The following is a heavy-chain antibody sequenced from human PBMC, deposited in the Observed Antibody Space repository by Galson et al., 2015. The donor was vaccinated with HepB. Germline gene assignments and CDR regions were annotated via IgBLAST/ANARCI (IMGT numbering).Heavy chain of an antibody. D-gene: IGHD3-22*01. Sequence: SVKVSCKASGGTFSSYAISWVRQAPGQGLEWMGGIIPIFGTANYAQKFQGRVTSTADESTSTAYMELSSLRSEDTAVYYCARSSGITMTDAFDIWGQGTMVTVSS. CDR3: ARSSGITMTDAFDI. J-gene: IGHJ3*02. CDR2: IIPIFGTA. CDR1: GGTFSSYA. V-gene: IGHV1-69*13.